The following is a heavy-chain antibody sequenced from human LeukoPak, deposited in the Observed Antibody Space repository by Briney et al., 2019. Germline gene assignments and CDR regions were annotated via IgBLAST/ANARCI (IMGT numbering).Heavy chain of an antibody. D-gene: IGHD5-24*01. CDR2: ISGSGGHT. J-gene: IGHJ6*03. Sequence: TGGSLRLPCEAPRITFSSHAMSWVRQAPGKGLQWVSLISGSGGHTYYGDSVKGRFTISRDNSKNTVYLQMSSLRAEDTAIYYCAKGGVATMRDGYNYYYYYMEVWGRGTTVTVSS. CDR3: AKGGVATMRDGYNYYYYYMEV. V-gene: IGHV3-23*01. CDR1: RITFSSHA.